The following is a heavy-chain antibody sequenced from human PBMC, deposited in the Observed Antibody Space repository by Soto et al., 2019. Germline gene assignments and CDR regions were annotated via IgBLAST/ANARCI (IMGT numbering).Heavy chain of an antibody. CDR3: ARDYASGTFYYYYMDV. J-gene: IGHJ6*03. V-gene: IGHV4-31*03. CDR2: IYYSGST. CDR1: GGSISSGGYY. D-gene: IGHD1-1*01. Sequence: SETLSLTCTVSGGSISSGGYYWSWIRQHPGKGLEWIGYIYYSGSTYYNPSLKSRVTISVDTSKNQFSLKLSSVTAADTAVYYCARDYASGTFYYYYMDVWGKGTTVTVPS.